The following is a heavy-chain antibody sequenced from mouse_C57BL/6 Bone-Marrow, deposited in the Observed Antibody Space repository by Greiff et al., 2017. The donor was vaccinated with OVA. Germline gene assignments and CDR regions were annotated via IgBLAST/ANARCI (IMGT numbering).Heavy chain of an antibody. CDR1: GYTFTEYT. D-gene: IGHD3-2*02. V-gene: IGHV1-62-2*01. Sequence: LVKPGASVKLSCKASGYTFTEYTIHWVKQRSGQGLEWIGWCYPGSGSIKYNEKFKDKATLTADKSSSTVYMALSRLTSEDSAVYFCARHPYSSGYGYAMDYWGQGTSVTVSS. CDR2: CYPGSGSI. CDR3: ARHPYSSGYGYAMDY. J-gene: IGHJ4*01.